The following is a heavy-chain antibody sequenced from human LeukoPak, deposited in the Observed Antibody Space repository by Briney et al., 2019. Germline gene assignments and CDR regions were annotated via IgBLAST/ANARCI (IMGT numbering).Heavy chain of an antibody. J-gene: IGHJ4*02. CDR1: GFTFSIYA. D-gene: IGHD5-12*01. CDR2: ISGSGDTT. V-gene: IGHV3-23*01. Sequence: PGGSLRLSCAASGFTFSIYAMSWVRQAPGKGLEWVSAISGSGDTTYYADSVKGRFTISRDNSKNTLYLQMNSLRAEDTAVYYCAIQGVDIVATIKAQGYWGQGTLVTVSS. CDR3: AIQGVDIVATIKAQGY.